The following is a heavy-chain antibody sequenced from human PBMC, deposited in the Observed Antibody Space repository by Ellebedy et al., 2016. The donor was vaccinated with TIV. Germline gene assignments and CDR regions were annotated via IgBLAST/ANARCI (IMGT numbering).Heavy chain of an antibody. CDR1: EFTFSTHW. V-gene: IGHV3-7*03. CDR3: ARGPDYGARSDYLDF. CDR2: IRKDGSES. D-gene: IGHD4/OR15-4a*01. Sequence: PGGSLRLSCAASEFTFSTHWMSWVRQAPGKGLEWVATIRKDGSESHHVDSVKGRFTISRDNARNSIYLQMNSLSAEDTAVYYCARGPDYGARSDYLDFWGQGTLVTVSS. J-gene: IGHJ4*02.